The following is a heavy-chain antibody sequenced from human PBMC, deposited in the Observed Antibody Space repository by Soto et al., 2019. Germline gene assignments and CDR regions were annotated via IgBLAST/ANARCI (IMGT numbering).Heavy chain of an antibody. V-gene: IGHV3-23*01. D-gene: IGHD6-19*01. CDR1: GFIFRDYA. CDR2: ISGSGDSA. Sequence: VQLLESGGGLVQPGGSLRLYCAASGFIFRDYAMNWVRQAPGKGLEWVSDISGSGDSARYADSVKGRFTISRDNSRDTLYRHMNSLRGDDTAVYYGGKERRGSGWSGCDFWGQGDLVTVSS. J-gene: IGHJ4*02. CDR3: GKERRGSGWSGCDF.